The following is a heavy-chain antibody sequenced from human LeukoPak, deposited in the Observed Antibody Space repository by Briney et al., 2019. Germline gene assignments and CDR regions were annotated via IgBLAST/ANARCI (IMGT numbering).Heavy chain of an antibody. D-gene: IGHD4-17*01. CDR3: VRPSIDDFGYCGY. Sequence: GGSLRLSCAASGFTFTFYSMNWVRQAPGKGLEWISSISSLGRSYKYYADSVKGRFTISRDDAKNSLYLQMNSLRADDTAVYYCVRPSIDDFGYCGYWGQGTLVTVSS. J-gene: IGHJ4*02. V-gene: IGHV3-21*01. CDR1: GFTFTFYS. CDR2: ISSLGRSYK.